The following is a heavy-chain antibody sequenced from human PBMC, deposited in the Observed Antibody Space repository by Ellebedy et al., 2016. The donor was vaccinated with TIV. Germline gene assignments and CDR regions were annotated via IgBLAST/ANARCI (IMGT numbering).Heavy chain of an antibody. CDR1: GFTFSSYA. J-gene: IGHJ4*02. D-gene: IGHD4-11*01. CDR3: AAPSHDYSDYYFDY. CDR2: ISGSGGST. V-gene: IGHV3-23*01. Sequence: GESLKISXAASGFTFSSYAMSWVRQAPGKGLEWVSAISGSGGSTYYADSVKGRFTISRDNSKNTLYLQMNSLRAEDTAVYYCAAPSHDYSDYYFDYWGQGTLVTVSS.